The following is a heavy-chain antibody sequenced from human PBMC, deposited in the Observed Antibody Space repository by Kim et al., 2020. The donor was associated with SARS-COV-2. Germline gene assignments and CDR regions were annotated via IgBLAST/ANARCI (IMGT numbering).Heavy chain of an antibody. Sequence: SETLSLTCTVSGGSISSGGYYWSWIRQHPGKGLEWIGYIYYSGSTYYNPSLKSRVTISVDTSKNQFSLKLSSVTAADTAVYYCARERRAAGKEFDYWGQGTLVTVSS. J-gene: IGHJ4*02. CDR2: IYYSGST. D-gene: IGHD6-13*01. V-gene: IGHV4-31*03. CDR3: ARERRAAGKEFDY. CDR1: GGSISSGGYY.